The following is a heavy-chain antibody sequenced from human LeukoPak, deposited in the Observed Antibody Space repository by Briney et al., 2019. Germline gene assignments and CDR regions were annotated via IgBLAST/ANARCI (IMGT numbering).Heavy chain of an antibody. CDR3: ARDVDTAMVSYYYYYGMDV. V-gene: IGHV3-21*01. CDR1: GLTFSSYS. D-gene: IGHD5-18*01. Sequence: GGSPRLSCAASGLTFSSYSMNWVRQAPGKGLEWVSSISSSSSYIYYADSVKGRFTISRDNAKNSLYLQMNSLRAEDTAVYYCARDVDTAMVSYYYYYGMDVWGQGTTVTVSS. J-gene: IGHJ6*02. CDR2: ISSSSSYI.